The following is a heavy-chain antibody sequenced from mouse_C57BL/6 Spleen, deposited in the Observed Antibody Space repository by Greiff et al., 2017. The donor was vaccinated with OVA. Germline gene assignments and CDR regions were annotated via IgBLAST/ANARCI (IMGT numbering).Heavy chain of an antibody. V-gene: IGHV1-80*01. J-gene: IGHJ2*01. Sequence: VQLQQSGAELVTPGASVKISCKASGYAFSSYWLNWVKQRPGKGLEWIGKIYPGDGDTNYNGKFKGQAKLPADKSSSPAYMQLSSLTSESSAVYFVARGGLRLGVDYWGQGTTLTVSS. D-gene: IGHD2-4*01. CDR3: ARGGLRLGVDY. CDR1: GYAFSSYW. CDR2: IYPGDGDT.